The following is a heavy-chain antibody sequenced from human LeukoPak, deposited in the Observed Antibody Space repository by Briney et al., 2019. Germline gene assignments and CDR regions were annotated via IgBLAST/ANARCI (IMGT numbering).Heavy chain of an antibody. V-gene: IGHV3-7*01. J-gene: IGHJ4*02. Sequence: GGSLRLSCAASGFTFSSYWMSWVCQAPGKRLEWVANIKQDGSEKYYVDSVKGRFTISRDNAKNSLYLQMNSLRAEDTAVYYCARAGGGYGDYGNFDYWGQGTPVTVSS. CDR1: GFTFSSYW. CDR3: ARAGGGYGDYGNFDY. CDR2: IKQDGSEK. D-gene: IGHD4-17*01.